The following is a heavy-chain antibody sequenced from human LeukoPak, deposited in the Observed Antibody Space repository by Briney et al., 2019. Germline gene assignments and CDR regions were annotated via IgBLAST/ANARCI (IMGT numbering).Heavy chain of an antibody. J-gene: IGHJ6*02. D-gene: IGHD2-2*01. CDR1: GGTFSSYA. V-gene: IGHV1-69*13. Sequence: GASVKVSCKASGGTFSSYAISWVRQAPGQGLEWMGGIIPIFGTANYAQKFQGRVTITADESTSTAYMELSSLRSEDTAVYYCARAVHCSSTSCYYYYGMDVWGQGTTVTVSS. CDR2: IIPIFGTA. CDR3: ARAVHCSSTSCYYYYGMDV.